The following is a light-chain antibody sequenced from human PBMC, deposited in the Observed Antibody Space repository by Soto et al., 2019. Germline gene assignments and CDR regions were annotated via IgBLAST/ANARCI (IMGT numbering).Light chain of an antibody. V-gene: IGKV3-15*01. CDR2: DAS. CDR3: QQYNTWPPIT. CDR1: QSIRSY. J-gene: IGKJ5*01. Sequence: EIQMTQSPSTLSASPGERVTLSCRASQSIRSYLAWYQQKPGQAPRLLIYDASTMDTGLPARFSGSGSGTDVTLTISSLQSEDFSVYYCQQYNTWPPITFGQGTRLEIK.